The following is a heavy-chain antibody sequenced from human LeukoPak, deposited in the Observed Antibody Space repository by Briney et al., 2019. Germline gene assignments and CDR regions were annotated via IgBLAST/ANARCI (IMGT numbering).Heavy chain of an antibody. CDR3: ARGGGDSSGYADY. CDR1: GGSISSGGYY. D-gene: IGHD3-22*01. J-gene: IGHJ4*02. V-gene: IGHV4-31*03. CDR2: IYYSGST. Sequence: SETLSLTCTVSGGSISSGGYYWSWIRQHPGKGLEWIGYIYYSGSTYYNPSLKSRVTISVGTSKNQFSLKLSSVTAADTAVYYCARGGGDSSGYADYWGQGTLVTVSS.